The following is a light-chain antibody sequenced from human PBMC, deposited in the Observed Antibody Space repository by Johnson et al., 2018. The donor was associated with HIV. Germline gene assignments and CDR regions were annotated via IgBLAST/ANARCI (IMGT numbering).Light chain of an antibody. CDR1: SSNIGNNY. Sequence: QSVLTQPPSVSAAPGQKVTISCSGSSSNIGNNYVSWYQQLPGTAPKLIIYDDNKRPSGIPDRFSGSKSGTSATLGITGLQTGDEADYYCGTWDPSLSAGEVFGTGTKVTVL. CDR3: GTWDPSLSAGEV. J-gene: IGLJ1*01. CDR2: DDN. V-gene: IGLV1-51*01.